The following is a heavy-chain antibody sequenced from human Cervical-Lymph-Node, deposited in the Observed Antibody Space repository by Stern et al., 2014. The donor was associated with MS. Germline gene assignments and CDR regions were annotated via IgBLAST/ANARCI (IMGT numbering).Heavy chain of an antibody. CDR3: AGYDYVWENTHYFDY. CDR2: VYYSGIT. J-gene: IGHJ4*02. V-gene: IGHV4-59*01. Sequence: QVQLQESGPGLVKPSETLSLTCTVSGGSISSYYWSWIRQPPGKGLEWIGYVYYSGITNYNPSLKSRVTISLDTPKSQFSLKMSSVTAADTAVYYCAGYDYVWENTHYFDYWGQGTLVTVSS. D-gene: IGHD3-16*01. CDR1: GGSISSYY.